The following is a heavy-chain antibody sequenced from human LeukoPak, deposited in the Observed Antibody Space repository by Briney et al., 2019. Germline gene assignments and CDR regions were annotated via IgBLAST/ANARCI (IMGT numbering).Heavy chain of an antibody. V-gene: IGHV4-59*01. Sequence: SETLPLTCTVSGGSISSYYWSWIRQPPGKGLEWIGYIYYSGSTNYNPSLKSRVTISVDTSKNQFSLKLSSVTAADTAVYYCAREGWDGGYYMDVWGKGTTVTVSS. J-gene: IGHJ6*03. CDR3: AREGWDGGYYMDV. D-gene: IGHD3-16*01. CDR1: GGSISSYY. CDR2: IYYSGST.